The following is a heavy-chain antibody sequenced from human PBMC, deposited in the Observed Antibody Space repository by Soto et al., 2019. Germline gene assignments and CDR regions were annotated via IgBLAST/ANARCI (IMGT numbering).Heavy chain of an antibody. CDR3: ARVASSGWYRGDAFDI. Sequence: GASVKVSCKASGYTFTSYGISWVRQAPGQGLEWMGWISAYNGNTNYAQKPQGRVTMTTDTSTSTAYMELRSLRSDDTAVYYCARVASSGWYRGDAFDIWGQGTMVTVSS. CDR1: GYTFTSYG. J-gene: IGHJ3*02. CDR2: ISAYNGNT. D-gene: IGHD6-19*01. V-gene: IGHV1-18*04.